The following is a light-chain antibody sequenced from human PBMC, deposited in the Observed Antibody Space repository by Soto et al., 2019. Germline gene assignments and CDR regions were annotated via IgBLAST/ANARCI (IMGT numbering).Light chain of an antibody. CDR2: DAS. CDR3: QHYDNLPLT. CDR1: QDINNC. J-gene: IGKJ3*01. Sequence: DIQMTQTPSSLSASVGDRVTITCQASQDINNCLNWYHQKPGKAPKLLIYDASNLETGVPSRFSGSGSGTHFTFTISSLQPEDTATYYCQHYDNLPLTFGPGTKVEI. V-gene: IGKV1-33*01.